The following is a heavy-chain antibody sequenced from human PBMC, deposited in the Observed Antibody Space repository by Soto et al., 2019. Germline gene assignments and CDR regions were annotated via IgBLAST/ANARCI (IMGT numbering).Heavy chain of an antibody. CDR3: ARELRFGEDYYGMDV. D-gene: IGHD3-10*01. CDR1: GGSISSGGYY. Sequence: QVQLQESGPGLVKPSQTLSLTCTVSGGSISSGGYYWSWIRQHPGKGLEWIGYIYYSGSTYYNPSLKSRVTISVHSSKNRFSLKLSSVTAADTAVYYCARELRFGEDYYGMDVWGQGTTVTVSS. CDR2: IYYSGST. V-gene: IGHV4-31*03. J-gene: IGHJ6*02.